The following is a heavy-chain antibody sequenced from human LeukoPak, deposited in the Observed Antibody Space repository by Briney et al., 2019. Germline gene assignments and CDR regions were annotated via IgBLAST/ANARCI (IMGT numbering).Heavy chain of an antibody. J-gene: IGHJ1*01. V-gene: IGHV4-39*01. CDR2: IYYSGST. Sequence: SETLSLTCTVSGDSVSSSNYYWAWIRQPPGKGLEWIGNIYYSGSTYYNPSLKSRVTISVDTSKNQFSLKLSSVTAADTAVYYCARLSSGWMASYFQHWGQGTLVTVSS. CDR3: ARLSSGWMASYFQH. D-gene: IGHD6-19*01. CDR1: GDSVSSSNYY.